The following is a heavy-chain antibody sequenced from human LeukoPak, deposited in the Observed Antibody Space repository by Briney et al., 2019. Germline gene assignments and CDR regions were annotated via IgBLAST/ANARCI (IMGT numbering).Heavy chain of an antibody. CDR3: ARDRSVITMVRGVILDY. CDR1: GFTFSSYA. J-gene: IGHJ4*02. D-gene: IGHD3-10*01. V-gene: IGHV3-23*01. CDR2: FSGSGGST. Sequence: GGSLRLSCAASGFTFSSYAMSWVRQAPGKGLECISGFSGSGGSTYYADSVKGRFTISRDNSKNTLYLQMNSLRAEDTAVYYCARDRSVITMVRGVILDYWGQGTLVTVSS.